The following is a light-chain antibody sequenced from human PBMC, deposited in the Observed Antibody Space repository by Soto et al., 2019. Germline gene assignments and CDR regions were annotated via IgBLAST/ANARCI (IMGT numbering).Light chain of an antibody. V-gene: IGLV1-47*01. CDR3: AAWDDSLSAVV. Sequence: VLTQPPSASGTPGQRVTISCSGSSSNIGSNYVYWYQQFPGSAPKLLIYRNDQRPSGVPDRFSGSKSGTSASLAISGPRSEDEADYYCAAWDDSLSAVVFGGGTQLTVL. CDR2: RND. CDR1: SSNIGSNY. J-gene: IGLJ7*01.